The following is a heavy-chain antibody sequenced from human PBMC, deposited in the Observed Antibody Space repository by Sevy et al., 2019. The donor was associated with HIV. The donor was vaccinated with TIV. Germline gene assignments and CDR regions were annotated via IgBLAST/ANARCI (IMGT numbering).Heavy chain of an antibody. CDR2: IIPIFGTA. J-gene: IGHJ6*02. Sequence: ASVKVSCKASGGTFSSYAISWVRQAPGQGLEWMGGIIPIFGTANYAQKFQGSVTITADESTSTAYIELSRLRSEDTAVHYCAQCWNDQSCPYYYYGMDVWGQGTTVTVSS. V-gene: IGHV1-69*13. D-gene: IGHD1-1*01. CDR3: AQCWNDQSCPYYYYGMDV. CDR1: GGTFSSYA.